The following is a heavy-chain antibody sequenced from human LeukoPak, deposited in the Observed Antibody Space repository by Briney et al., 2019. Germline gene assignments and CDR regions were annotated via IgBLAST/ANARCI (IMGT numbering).Heavy chain of an antibody. CDR2: INHSGST. J-gene: IGHJ6*03. CDR3: ARAIGYYYYYYMDV. D-gene: IGHD2-15*01. CDR1: GGSISSGGYY. V-gene: IGHV4-30-2*01. Sequence: SQTLSLTCTVSGGSISSGGYYWSWIRQPPGKGLEWIGEINHSGSTNYNPSLKSRVTISVDTSKNQFSLKLSSVTAADTAVYYCARAIGYYYYYYMDVWGKGTTVTVSS.